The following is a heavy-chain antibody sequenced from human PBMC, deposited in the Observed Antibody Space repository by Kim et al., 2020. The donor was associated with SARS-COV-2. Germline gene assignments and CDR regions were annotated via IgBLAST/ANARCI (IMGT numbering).Heavy chain of an antibody. CDR3: AKTEQQLVREYFQH. D-gene: IGHD6-13*01. J-gene: IGHJ1*01. V-gene: IGHV3-23*01. Sequence: ADSVKGRFTISRDNSKNTLYLQMNSLRAEDTAVYYCAKTEQQLVREYFQHWGQGTLVTVSS.